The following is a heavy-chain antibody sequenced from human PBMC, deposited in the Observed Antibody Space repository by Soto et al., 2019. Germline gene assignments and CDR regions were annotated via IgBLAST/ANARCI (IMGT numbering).Heavy chain of an antibody. CDR3: ARYGSGSSVWFDP. V-gene: IGHV4-59*01. CDR1: GGSMSSYY. J-gene: IGHJ5*02. CDR2: IYYSGST. D-gene: IGHD3-10*01. Sequence: QVQLQESGPGLVKPSETLSLTCTVSGGSMSSYYWSWIRQPPGKGLEWIGYIYYSGSTIYNPSLMSRVPIPVAASKNQVSLKLSSVTAADTAVYYCARYGSGSSVWFDPWGQGTLVTVSS.